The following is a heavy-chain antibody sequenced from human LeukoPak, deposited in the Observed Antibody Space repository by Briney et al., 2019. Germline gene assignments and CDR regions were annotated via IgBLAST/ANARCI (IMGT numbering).Heavy chain of an antibody. CDR3: ASRLRIAAAGSGNNY. V-gene: IGHV3-21*01. D-gene: IGHD6-13*01. CDR1: GFTFSRFS. J-gene: IGHJ4*02. Sequence: GGALGLFCSAFGFTFSRFSIKLVRQAPGEGLEGVSSLCSSSSYIYYADSVKGRFTISRDNAKNSLYLQMNSLRAEDTAVYYCASRLRIAAAGSGNNYWGQGTLVTVSS. CDR2: LCSSSSYI.